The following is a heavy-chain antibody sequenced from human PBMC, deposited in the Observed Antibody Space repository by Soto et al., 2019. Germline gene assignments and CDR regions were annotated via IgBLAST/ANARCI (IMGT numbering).Heavy chain of an antibody. CDR3: ARRRITMVRGVPDYYGMDV. CDR1: GYSFTSYW. D-gene: IGHD3-10*01. V-gene: IGHV5-51*01. Sequence: LGESLKISCKGSGYSFTSYWIGWVRQMPGKGLEWMGIIYPGDSDTRYSPSFQGQVTISADKSISTAYLQWSSLKASDTAMYYCARRRITMVRGVPDYYGMDVWGQGTTVTVSS. CDR2: IYPGDSDT. J-gene: IGHJ6*02.